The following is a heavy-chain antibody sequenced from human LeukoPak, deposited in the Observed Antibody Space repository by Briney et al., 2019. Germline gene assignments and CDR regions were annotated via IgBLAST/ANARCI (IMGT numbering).Heavy chain of an antibody. V-gene: IGHV4-38-2*02. J-gene: IGHJ3*02. CDR1: GYSISSGYY. CDR2: IYHSGST. Sequence: SETLSLTCTVSGYSISSGYYWGWIRQPPGKGLEWIGSIYHSGSTYYNPSLKSRVTISVDTSKNQFSLELSSVTAADTAVYYCARDVITMIVVVISPMGESDAFDIWGQGTMVTVSS. CDR3: ARDVITMIVVVISPMGESDAFDI. D-gene: IGHD3-22*01.